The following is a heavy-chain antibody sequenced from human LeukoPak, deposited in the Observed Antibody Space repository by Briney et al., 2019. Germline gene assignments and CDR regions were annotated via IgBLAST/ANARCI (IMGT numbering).Heavy chain of an antibody. D-gene: IGHD6-19*01. CDR1: GGSFNGYY. CDR3: ARGNSGWWNYFDY. V-gene: IGHV4-34*01. J-gene: IGHJ4*02. Sequence: SETLSLTCAVYGGSFNGYYWSWIRQPPGKGLEWIGEINHSGSTNYNPSLKSRVTISVDTSKNQFSLKLSSVTAADTAVYYCARGNSGWWNYFDYWGQGTLVTVSS. CDR2: INHSGST.